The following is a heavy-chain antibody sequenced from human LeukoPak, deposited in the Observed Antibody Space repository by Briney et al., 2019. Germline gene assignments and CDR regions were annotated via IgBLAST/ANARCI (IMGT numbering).Heavy chain of an antibody. Sequence: GGSLRLSCAASGFTFSSYEMNWVRQAPGKGLEWVSYISSSGSTIYYADSVKGRFTISRDNAKNSLYLQMNSLRAEDTAVYYCARGDSVYGSGSYYPNWFDPWGQGTLVTVPS. CDR3: ARGDSVYGSGSYYPNWFDP. J-gene: IGHJ5*02. D-gene: IGHD3-10*01. V-gene: IGHV3-48*03. CDR2: ISSSGSTI. CDR1: GFTFSSYE.